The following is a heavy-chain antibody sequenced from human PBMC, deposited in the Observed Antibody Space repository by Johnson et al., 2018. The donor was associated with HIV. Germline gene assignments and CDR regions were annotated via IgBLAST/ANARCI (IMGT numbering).Heavy chain of an antibody. V-gene: IGHV3-30-3*01. CDR1: GFTFSSYA. D-gene: IGHD3-22*01. Sequence: VQLVESGGGLVQPGGSLRLSCAASGFTFSSYAMHWVRQAPGKGLEWVAVISYDGSNKYYADSVKGRFTISRDNSKNTLYLQMNSLRAEDTAVYYYARAYDSSGYYYGGDAFDIWGQGTMVTVSS. CDR2: ISYDGSNK. CDR3: ARAYDSSGYYYGGDAFDI. J-gene: IGHJ3*02.